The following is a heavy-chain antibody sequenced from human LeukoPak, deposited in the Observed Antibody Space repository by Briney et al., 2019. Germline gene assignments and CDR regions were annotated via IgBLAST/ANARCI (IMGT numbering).Heavy chain of an antibody. CDR1: GFTFSSYE. D-gene: IGHD6-13*01. Sequence: GSLRLSCAASGFTFSSYEMNWVRQAPGKGLEWVSYISSSGSTIYYADSVKGRFTISRDNAKNSLYLQMNSLRAEDTAVYYCARGRSSSWPPYYFDYWGRGTLVTVSS. J-gene: IGHJ4*02. V-gene: IGHV3-48*03. CDR2: ISSSGSTI. CDR3: ARGRSSSWPPYYFDY.